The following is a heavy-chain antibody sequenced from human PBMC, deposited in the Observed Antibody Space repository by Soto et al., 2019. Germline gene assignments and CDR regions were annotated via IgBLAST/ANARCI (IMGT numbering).Heavy chain of an antibody. CDR2: VYSGGGT. Sequence: SETLSLTCTVSGGSLRGYSWSWIRQSPGKGLEWIGYVYSGGGTNYSPSLMGRVTISVDTTDNQFSLKLNSVTAADTAVYFCARTGKFYYYDHSGLPFDPWGQGTLVTVSS. V-gene: IGHV4-59*12. J-gene: IGHJ5*02. D-gene: IGHD3-22*01. CDR1: GGSLRGYS. CDR3: ARTGKFYYYDHSGLPFDP.